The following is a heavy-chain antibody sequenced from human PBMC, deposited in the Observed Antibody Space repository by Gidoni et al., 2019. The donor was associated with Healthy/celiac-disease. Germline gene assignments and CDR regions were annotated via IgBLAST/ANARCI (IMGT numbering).Heavy chain of an antibody. CDR1: GGSFSGYY. D-gene: IGHD6-13*01. V-gene: IGHV4-34*01. J-gene: IGHJ4*02. CDR3: ARRRGVAAADFF. CDR2: INHSGST. Sequence: QVQLQQWGAGLLKPSETLSLTCAVYGGSFSGYYWSWIRQPPGKGLEWIGEINHSGSTNYNPSLKSRVTISVDTSKNQFSLKLSSVTAADTAVYYCARRRGVAAADFFWGQGTLVTVSS.